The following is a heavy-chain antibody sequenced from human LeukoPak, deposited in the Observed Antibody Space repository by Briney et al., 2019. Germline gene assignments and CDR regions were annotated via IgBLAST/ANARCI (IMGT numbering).Heavy chain of an antibody. CDR2: IKSKTDGGTT. D-gene: IGHD2-21*02. Sequence: GGSLRLSCAASGFTFRSHWMSWVRQAPGKGLEWVGRIKSKTDGGTTDYAAPVKGRFTISRDDSKNTLYLQMNSLRAEDTAVYYCARDLVYCGGDCSLPSGNDYWGQGTLVTVSS. J-gene: IGHJ4*02. CDR1: GFTFRSHW. CDR3: ARDLVYCGGDCSLPSGNDY. V-gene: IGHV3-15*01.